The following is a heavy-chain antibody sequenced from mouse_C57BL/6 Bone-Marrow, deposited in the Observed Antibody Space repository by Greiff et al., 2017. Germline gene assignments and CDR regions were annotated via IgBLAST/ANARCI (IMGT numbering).Heavy chain of an antibody. CDR2: FHPYNDDT. V-gene: IGHV1-47*01. J-gene: IGHJ2*01. D-gene: IGHD1-1*02. Sequence: QVQLKESGAELVKPGASVKMSCKASGYTFTTYPIEWMKQNHGKSLEWIGNFHPYNDDTKYNEKFKGKATLTVEKSSSSVYLELSRLTSDDSAVYYCARGGNDGGYYFDYWGQGTTLTVAS. CDR3: ARGGNDGGYYFDY. CDR1: GYTFTTYP.